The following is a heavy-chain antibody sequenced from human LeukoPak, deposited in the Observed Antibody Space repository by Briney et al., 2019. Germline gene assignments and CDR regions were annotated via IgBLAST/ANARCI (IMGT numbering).Heavy chain of an antibody. CDR3: ARDFTPTYGSGSYYT. V-gene: IGHV3-21*01. Sequence: GGSLRLSCAASGFTFSSYAMSWVRQAPGKGLEWVSSISSSSSYIYYADSVKGRFTISRDNAKNSLYPQMNSLRAEDTAVYYCARDFTPTYGSGSYYTWGQGTLVTVSS. J-gene: IGHJ4*02. CDR2: ISSSSSYI. D-gene: IGHD3-10*01. CDR1: GFTFSSYA.